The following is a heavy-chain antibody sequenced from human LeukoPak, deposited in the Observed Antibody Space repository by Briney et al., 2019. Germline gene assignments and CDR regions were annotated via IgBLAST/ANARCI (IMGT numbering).Heavy chain of an antibody. Sequence: GASVKVSCKASEYTLTSYYLHWVRQAPGKGLEWVANIKQDGGETHYVDSVKGRFTISRDNAKNSLYLQMNSLKAEDTALYYCARGSSMGSFWGQGTLVTVSS. CDR2: IKQDGGET. V-gene: IGHV3-7*01. CDR3: ARGSSMGSF. J-gene: IGHJ4*02. CDR1: EYTLTSYY. D-gene: IGHD3-16*01.